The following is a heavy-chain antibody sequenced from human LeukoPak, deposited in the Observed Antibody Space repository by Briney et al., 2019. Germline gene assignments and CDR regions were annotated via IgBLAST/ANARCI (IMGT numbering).Heavy chain of an antibody. D-gene: IGHD3-22*01. CDR3: AREGRPYYYVSSGYFGY. Sequence: GRSLRLSCAASGFTFSSYGMHWVRQAPGKGLEWVAVIWYDGSNKYYADSVKGRFTISRDNSKNTLYLQMNSLRAEDTAVYYCAREGRPYYYVSSGYFGYWGQGTLVTVSS. J-gene: IGHJ4*02. CDR1: GFTFSSYG. CDR2: IWYDGSNK. V-gene: IGHV3-33*01.